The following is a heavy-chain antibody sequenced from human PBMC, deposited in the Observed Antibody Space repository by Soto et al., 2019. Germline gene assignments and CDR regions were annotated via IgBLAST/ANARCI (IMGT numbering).Heavy chain of an antibody. CDR3: ARDSRGFDP. CDR2: ISSNGGST. CDR1: GFTFSSYA. Sequence: GGSLRLSCAASGFTFSSYAMHWVRLAPGKGLEYVSAISSNGGSTYYANSVKGRFTISRDNSKNTLYLQMGSLRAEDMAVYYCARDSRGFDPWGQGTLVTVSS. V-gene: IGHV3-64*01. J-gene: IGHJ5*02.